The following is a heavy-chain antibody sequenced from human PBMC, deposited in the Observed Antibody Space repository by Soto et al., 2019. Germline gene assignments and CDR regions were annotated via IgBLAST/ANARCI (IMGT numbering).Heavy chain of an antibody. CDR2: ISGSGGST. CDR1: GFTFSSYA. V-gene: IGHV3-23*01. CDR3: AKDQLIVVVPAPFDY. J-gene: IGHJ4*02. Sequence: PGGSLRLSCAASGFTFSSYAMSWVRQAPGKGLEWVSAISGSGGSTYYADSVKGRFTISRDNSKNTLYLQMNSLRAEDTAVYYCAKDQLIVVVPAPFDYWGQGTLVTVSS. D-gene: IGHD2-2*01.